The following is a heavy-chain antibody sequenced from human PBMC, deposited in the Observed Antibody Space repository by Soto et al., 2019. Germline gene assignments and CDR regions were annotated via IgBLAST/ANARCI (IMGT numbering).Heavy chain of an antibody. CDR2: INESGST. J-gene: IGHJ4*02. CDR3: ARGSGIVALPGELEDVKYDY. V-gene: IGHV4-34*01. D-gene: IGHD1-1*01. CDR1: GQSFSGHS. Sequence: QVQLQQWGAGLVKPSETLSLSCAVYGQSFSGHSWAWIRQPPGKGLEWIGEINESGSTYYNPSLTSRVTISTDTSKNHFSLKLSSVGAAATAAYFCARGSGIVALPGELEDVKYDYWGQGTLVNVSS.